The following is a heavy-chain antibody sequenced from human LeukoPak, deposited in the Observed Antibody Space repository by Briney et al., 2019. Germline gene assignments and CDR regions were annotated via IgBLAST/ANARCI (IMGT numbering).Heavy chain of an antibody. CDR2: ISSSAAGT. CDR3: AKLNTYGLSDY. CDR1: GFTFSLYA. V-gene: IGHV3-23*01. D-gene: IGHD5-18*01. J-gene: IGHJ4*02. Sequence: GGSLRLSCAASGFTFSLYAMIWARDAPGKGLEWVSYISSSAAGTYYADSVKGRFTISRDNSKNTLYLQMNSLRAEDTAVYYCAKLNTYGLSDYWGQGTLFTVSS.